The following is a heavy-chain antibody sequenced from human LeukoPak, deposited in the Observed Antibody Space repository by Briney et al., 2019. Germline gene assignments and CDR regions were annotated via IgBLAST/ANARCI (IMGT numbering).Heavy chain of an antibody. CDR2: ISSSSSYI. V-gene: IGHV3-21*01. CDR1: GFTFSSYS. CDR3: AFRFLTGYHTDAFDI. D-gene: IGHD3-9*01. Sequence: GGSLRLSCAASGFTFSSYSMNWVRQAPGKGLEWVSSISSSSSYIYYADSVKGRFTISRDNAKNSLYLQMNSLRAEDTAVYYCAFRFLTGYHTDAFDIWGQGTMVTVSS. J-gene: IGHJ3*02.